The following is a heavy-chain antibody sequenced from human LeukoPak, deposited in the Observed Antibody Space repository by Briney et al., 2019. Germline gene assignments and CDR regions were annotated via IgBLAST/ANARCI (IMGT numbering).Heavy chain of an antibody. Sequence: ASVKVSCKASGGTFSSYAISWVRQAPGQGLEWMGRIIPILGIANYAQKFQGRVTITADKSTSTAYMELSSLRSEDTAVYYCARHGPSINWGSVRAAADAFDIWGQGTMVTVSS. CDR1: GGTFSSYA. CDR3: ARHGPSINWGSVRAAADAFDI. D-gene: IGHD7-27*01. V-gene: IGHV1-69*04. CDR2: IIPILGIA. J-gene: IGHJ3*02.